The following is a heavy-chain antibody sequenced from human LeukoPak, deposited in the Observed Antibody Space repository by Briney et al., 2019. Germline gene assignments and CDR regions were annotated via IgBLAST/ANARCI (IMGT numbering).Heavy chain of an antibody. J-gene: IGHJ4*02. Sequence: GGSLRLSCAASGFTFDDYAMHWVRQAPGKGLEWVSLISGDGGSTYYADSVKGRFTISRDNSKNSLYLQMNSLRTGDTALYYCAKGGYSSSWYNYWGQGTLVTVSS. D-gene: IGHD6-13*01. V-gene: IGHV3-43*02. CDR2: ISGDGGST. CDR1: GFTFDDYA. CDR3: AKGGYSSSWYNY.